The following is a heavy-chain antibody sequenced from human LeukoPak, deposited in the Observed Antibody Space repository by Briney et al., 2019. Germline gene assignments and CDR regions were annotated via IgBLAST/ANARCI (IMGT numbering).Heavy chain of an antibody. J-gene: IGHJ4*02. D-gene: IGHD2-15*01. V-gene: IGHV4-34*01. Sequence: SETLSLTCAVYNESFSGYYWNWIRQPPGKGLEWIGEINYSGSTNYNPSLKSRVTMSVDTSKKHLSLKLTSVTAADTAVYYCAREGRGGHNFDSWGQGTLVIVSS. CDR2: INYSGST. CDR3: AREGRGGHNFDS. CDR1: NESFSGYY.